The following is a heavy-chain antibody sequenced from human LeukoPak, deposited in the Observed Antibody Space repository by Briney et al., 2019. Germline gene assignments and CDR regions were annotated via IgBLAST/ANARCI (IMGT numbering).Heavy chain of an antibody. V-gene: IGHV4-30-4*08. CDR3: ARAPGIPAESYYYYMDV. D-gene: IGHD2-2*01. J-gene: IGHJ6*03. CDR2: IYYSGST. Sequence: SETLSLTCTVSGGSISSGDYYWSWIRQPPGKGLEWIGYIYYSGSTYYNPSLKSRVTISVDTSKNQFSLKLSSVTAADTAVYYCARAPGIPAESYYYYMDVWGKGTTVTVFS. CDR1: GGSISSGDYY.